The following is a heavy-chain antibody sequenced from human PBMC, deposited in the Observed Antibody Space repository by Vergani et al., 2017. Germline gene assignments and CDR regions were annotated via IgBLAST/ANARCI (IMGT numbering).Heavy chain of an antibody. J-gene: IGHJ5*02. V-gene: IGHV4-4*02. Sequence: VQLVESGGGLVKPGGSLRLSCAASGFTFSSYSMNWVRQAPGKGLEWIGEINHSGSTNYNPSLKSRVTISVDTSKNQFSLKLSSVTAADTAVYYCARDLTVVPAARSGFDPWGQGTLVTVSS. CDR3: ARDLTVVPAARSGFDP. D-gene: IGHD2-2*01. CDR2: INHSGST. CDR1: GFTFSSYS.